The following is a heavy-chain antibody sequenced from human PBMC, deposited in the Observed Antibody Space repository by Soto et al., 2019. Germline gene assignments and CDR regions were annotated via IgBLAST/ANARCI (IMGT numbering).Heavy chain of an antibody. V-gene: IGHV3-23*01. D-gene: IGHD1-1*01. J-gene: IGHJ6*01. Sequence: GGSLRLSCVASGFTFSSYAMSWVRQAPGKGLEWVSAISGSGDSTYYADSVKGRFTISRDTSKNTLYLQMDSLRAEDTAVYYCAKDQLGHRQLERRGGFYYYGLDVWGQGTTVTVS. CDR3: AKDQLGHRQLERRGGFYYYGLDV. CDR2: ISGSGDST. CDR1: GFTFSSYA.